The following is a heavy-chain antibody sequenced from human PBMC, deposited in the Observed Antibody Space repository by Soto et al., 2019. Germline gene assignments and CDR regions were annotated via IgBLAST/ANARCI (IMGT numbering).Heavy chain of an antibody. CDR3: ARYYDTSNRPYFHH. J-gene: IGHJ1*01. Sequence: TLSLTCAVSGGSISSTTYYWAWIRQPPGKGLEWVATIYYSGATYYNPSLKSRLTISVDTSKNQFSLRLSSVTAADTAMYYCARYYDTSNRPYFHHWGQGTRVTVSS. V-gene: IGHV4-39*01. CDR1: GGSISSTTYY. CDR2: IYYSGAT. D-gene: IGHD3-22*01.